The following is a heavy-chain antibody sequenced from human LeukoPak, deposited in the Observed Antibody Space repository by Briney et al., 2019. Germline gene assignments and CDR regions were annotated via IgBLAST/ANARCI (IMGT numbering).Heavy chain of an antibody. CDR3: AKDWWLGDLDYGMDV. V-gene: IGHV3-30*18. D-gene: IGHD3-10*01. CDR1: GFTFSSYG. Sequence: GRSLRLSRAASGFTFSSYGMHWVRQAPGKGLEWVAVIAYDGSNKYYGDSVNGRFTISRDNSKNTVYLQMNSPRAEDTAVYHCAKDWWLGDLDYGMDVWGKGTTVTVSS. CDR2: IAYDGSNK. J-gene: IGHJ6*04.